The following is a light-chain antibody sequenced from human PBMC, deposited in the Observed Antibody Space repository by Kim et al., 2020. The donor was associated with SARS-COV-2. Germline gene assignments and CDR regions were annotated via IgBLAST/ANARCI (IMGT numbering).Light chain of an antibody. J-gene: IGKJ5*01. CDR3: QQYDDLVV. Sequence: SASVGGRVTIHCQASHDINTSLNWYRQKPGKAPKLLIYDASNPDTGVPSRFSGVGSGTHFTLTISSLEPEDFATYYCQQYDDLVVFGQGTRLEIK. CDR2: DAS. V-gene: IGKV1-33*01. CDR1: HDINTS.